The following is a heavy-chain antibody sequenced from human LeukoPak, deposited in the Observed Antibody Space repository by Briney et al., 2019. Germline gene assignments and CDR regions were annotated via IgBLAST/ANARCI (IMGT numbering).Heavy chain of an antibody. J-gene: IGHJ4*02. CDR2: ISWNSGSI. CDR1: GFTFDDYA. D-gene: IGHD3-9*01. V-gene: IGHV3-9*01. CDR3: ARTYYDILTGYNPYFDY. Sequence: GGSLRLSCAASGFTFDDYAMHWVRQAPGKGLEWVSGISWNSGSIGCADSVKGRFTISRDNAKNSLYLQMNSLRAEDTAVYYCARTYYDILTGYNPYFDYWGQGILVTVSS.